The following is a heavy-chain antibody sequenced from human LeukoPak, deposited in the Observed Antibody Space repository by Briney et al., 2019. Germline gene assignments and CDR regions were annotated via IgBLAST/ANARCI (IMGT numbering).Heavy chain of an antibody. J-gene: IGHJ4*02. V-gene: IGHV3-21*01. CDR2: ISSSSGYI. D-gene: IGHD5-18*01. CDR3: ARGKVGYSYFDY. Sequence: GGSLRLSCAASGFTFSTYSMNWVRQAPGKGLEWVTSISSSSGYIHYADSVKGRFTISRDNAKNSLYLQMNSLRDTDTAVYYCARGKVGYSYFDYWGQGTLVTVSS. CDR1: GFTFSTYS.